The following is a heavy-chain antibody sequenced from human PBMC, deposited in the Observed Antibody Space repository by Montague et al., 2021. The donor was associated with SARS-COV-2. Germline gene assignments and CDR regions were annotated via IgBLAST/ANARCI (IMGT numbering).Heavy chain of an antibody. D-gene: IGHD4-17*01. CDR3: ARENTVTTFGGPYYIDS. CDR2: IYDSGST. V-gene: IGHV4-59*02. J-gene: IGHJ4*02. Sequence: SETLSLTCIVSGSSVRSYYWSWIRQPPGKGLEWIGYIYDSGSTXXXPSXXXRVTISVDTSKNQFSLKLSPVTAADTAVYYCARENTVTTFGGPYYIDSWGQGTLVTVSA. CDR1: GSSVRSYY.